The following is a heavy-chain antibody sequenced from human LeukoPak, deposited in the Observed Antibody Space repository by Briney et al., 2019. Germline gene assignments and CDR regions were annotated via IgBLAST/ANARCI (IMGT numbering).Heavy chain of an antibody. CDR3: VLEVLSSGWVS. CDR1: GYTFTGCY. Sequence: ASVKVSCKASGYTFTGCYMHWVRQAPGQGLEWMGRINPNSGGTNYVQKFQGRVTMTRDTSISTAYMELSRLRSDDTAVYYCVLEVLSSGWVSWGQGTLVTVSS. D-gene: IGHD6-19*01. CDR2: INPNSGGT. V-gene: IGHV1-2*06. J-gene: IGHJ5*02.